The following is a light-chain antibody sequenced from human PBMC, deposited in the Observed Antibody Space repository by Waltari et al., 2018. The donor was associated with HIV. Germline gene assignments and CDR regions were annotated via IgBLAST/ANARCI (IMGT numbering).Light chain of an antibody. CDR2: WAS. CDR1: RTLLSNGDNKNY. J-gene: IGKJ4*01. CDR3: QQYYGTPLT. V-gene: IGKV4-1*01. Sequence: DIVVTQCLDSLAVSLGEKATTKCRSSRTLLSNGDNKNYLSWYQKTPGQPPKLLISWASVRESGVPDRFTRGGSGTDFTLNINNLQAEDVAVYYCQQYYGTPLTFGGGTKIEIK.